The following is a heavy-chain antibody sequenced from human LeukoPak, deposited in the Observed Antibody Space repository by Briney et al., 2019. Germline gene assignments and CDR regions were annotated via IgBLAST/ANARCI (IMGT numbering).Heavy chain of an antibody. CDR3: SEGYFEPFDH. Sequence: SETLSLTCVVSGASVSSSHWNWIRQLPGKGLEWIGCLSYTGKTDYNPSLTSRVTISLDSSKNQVSLKLRSVTAAGTAVYYCSEGYFEPFDHWGQGILVTVSS. D-gene: IGHD5-24*01. J-gene: IGHJ4*02. CDR1: GASVSSSH. CDR2: LSYTGKT. V-gene: IGHV4-59*02.